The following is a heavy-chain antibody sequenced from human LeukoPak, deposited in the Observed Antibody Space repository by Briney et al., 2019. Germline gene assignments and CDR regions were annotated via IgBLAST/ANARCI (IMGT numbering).Heavy chain of an antibody. Sequence: SVKVSCKASGGTFSSYAISWVRQAPGQGLEWMGRIIPILGIANYAQKFQGRVTITADKPTSTAYMELSSLRSEDTAVYYCARVPGGSYFSAFDIWGQGTMVTVSS. CDR3: ARVPGGSYFSAFDI. J-gene: IGHJ3*02. D-gene: IGHD1-26*01. CDR1: GGTFSSYA. CDR2: IIPILGIA. V-gene: IGHV1-69*04.